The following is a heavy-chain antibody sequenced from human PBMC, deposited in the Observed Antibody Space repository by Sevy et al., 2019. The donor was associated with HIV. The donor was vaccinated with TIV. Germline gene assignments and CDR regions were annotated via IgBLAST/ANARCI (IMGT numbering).Heavy chain of an antibody. CDR3: VAANSWEDY. V-gene: IGHV3-74*01. CDR1: GFTFSNYW. J-gene: IGHJ4*02. D-gene: IGHD6-13*01. Sequence: GGSLRLSCAASGFTFSNYWMHWVRQAPGKGLVWVSRVNSDGTSTTYADSVKGRFTISRGNAKNTLCLQMSSLRAEDTAVYYCVAANSWEDYWGQGTLVTVSS. CDR2: VNSDGTST.